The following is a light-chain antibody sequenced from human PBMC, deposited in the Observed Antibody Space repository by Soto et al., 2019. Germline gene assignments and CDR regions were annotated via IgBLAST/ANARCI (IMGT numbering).Light chain of an antibody. CDR3: SSYTSSSTGV. V-gene: IGLV2-14*01. Sequence: QSALTQPASVSGSPGQSITISCTGTSSDVGGYNYVSWYQQHPGKAPKLMIYEVSNRPSGVSNRFSGSKSGNTASLTISGHQAEDEADYYCSSYTSSSTGVFGTGTKLTVL. CDR2: EVS. CDR1: SSDVGGYNY. J-gene: IGLJ1*01.